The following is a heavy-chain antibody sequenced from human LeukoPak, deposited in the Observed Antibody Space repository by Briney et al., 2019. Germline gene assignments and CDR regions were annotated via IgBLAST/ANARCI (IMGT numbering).Heavy chain of an antibody. V-gene: IGHV3-21*01. J-gene: IGHJ4*02. CDR3: ASSDYGAFDY. CDR1: GFTFNSYS. CDR2: ISSSSSYI. D-gene: IGHD4-17*01. Sequence: GGSLRLSCAASGFTFNSYSMNWVRQAPGKGLEGVSSISSSSSYIYYADSVKGRFTISRDNAKNSLYLQMNSLRAEDTAVYYCASSDYGAFDYWGQGTLVTVSS.